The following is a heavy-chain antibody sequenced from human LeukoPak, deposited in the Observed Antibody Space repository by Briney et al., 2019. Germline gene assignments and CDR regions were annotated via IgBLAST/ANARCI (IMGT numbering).Heavy chain of an antibody. Sequence: KPSETLSLTCTVSGGSISSSSYYWGWIRQPPGKGLEWIGSIYYSGSTYYNPSLKSRVTISVDTSKNQFSLKLSSVTAADTAVYYCASPVYGYSDNGRDYWGQGTLVTVSS. CDR3: ASPVYGYSDNGRDY. J-gene: IGHJ4*02. CDR1: GGSISSSSYY. D-gene: IGHD5-12*01. V-gene: IGHV4-39*01. CDR2: IYYSGST.